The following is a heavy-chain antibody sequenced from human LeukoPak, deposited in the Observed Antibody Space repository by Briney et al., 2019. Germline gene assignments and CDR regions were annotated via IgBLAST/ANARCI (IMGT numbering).Heavy chain of an antibody. D-gene: IGHD3-10*01. Sequence: GGSLRLSCTASGLTFSNYGMHWVRQAPGKGLEWVAVIWYDGSNKYYADSVKGRLTISRDNSKNTVYLQMNSLRAEDTAMYYCARDFYVGSKSYYIGYWGHGTLVTVSS. CDR1: GLTFSNYG. V-gene: IGHV3-33*01. J-gene: IGHJ4*01. CDR3: ARDFYVGSKSYYIGY. CDR2: IWYDGSNK.